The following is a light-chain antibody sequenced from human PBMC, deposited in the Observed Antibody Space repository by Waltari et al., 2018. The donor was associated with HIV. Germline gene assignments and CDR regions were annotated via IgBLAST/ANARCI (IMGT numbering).Light chain of an antibody. V-gene: IGLV1-47*01. J-gene: IGLJ1*01. CDR1: SSNIGRNY. Sequence: QSVLTQPPSASGTPGQRVTISCSGSSSNIGRNYEYWYQQLPGSAPKLLIYRNNQRPSGVPDRFSGSKSGTSASLAISGLRSEDEADYYCAVWNDSLSGYVFGTGTKVTV. CDR2: RNN. CDR3: AVWNDSLSGYV.